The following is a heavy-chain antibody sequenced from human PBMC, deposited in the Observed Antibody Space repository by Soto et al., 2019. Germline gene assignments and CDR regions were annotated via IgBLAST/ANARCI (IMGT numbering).Heavy chain of an antibody. V-gene: IGHV4-4*07. CDR1: GDSISGYY. CDR3: ARIYDSSGYYEFDY. D-gene: IGHD3-22*01. CDR2: IYSSGIT. Sequence: PSETLSLTCTVSGDSISGYYWTWIRQPAGKGLEWIGRIYSSGITNFNPSLKGRVTMSVDTPKNQFSLKVNSVTAADTAVYYCARIYDSSGYYEFDYWRQGTLVTVSS. J-gene: IGHJ4*02.